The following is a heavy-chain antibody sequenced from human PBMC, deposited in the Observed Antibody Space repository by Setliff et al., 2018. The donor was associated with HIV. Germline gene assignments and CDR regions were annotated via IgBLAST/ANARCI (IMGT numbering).Heavy chain of an antibody. CDR2: INTDERYT. CDR1: GFTFGNFG. J-gene: IGHJ6*03. CDR3: ARGRRDCSSGSCYGPYYMDV. V-gene: IGHV3-74*01. D-gene: IGHD2-15*01. Sequence: GSLRLSCAASGFTFGNFGMHWVRQAPGKGLVWVSRINTDERYTLYADSVKGRFTISRDNAKSTLYLQMNSLRAEDTATYYCARGRRDCSSGSCYGPYYMDVWGKGTTVTVSS.